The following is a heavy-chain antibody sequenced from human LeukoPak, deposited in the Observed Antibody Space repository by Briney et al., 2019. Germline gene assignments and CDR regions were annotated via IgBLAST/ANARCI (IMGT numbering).Heavy chain of an antibody. Sequence: ASVKVSCKVSGYTLTELSMHWVRQAPGKGLEWMGGFDPEDGETIYAQKFQGRVTMTEDTSTDTAYMELSSLRSEDTAVYYCATGKVVLLWFGEPFDYWGQGTLVTVSS. CDR2: FDPEDGET. V-gene: IGHV1-24*01. J-gene: IGHJ4*02. CDR3: ATGKVVLLWFGEPFDY. CDR1: GYTLTELS. D-gene: IGHD3-10*01.